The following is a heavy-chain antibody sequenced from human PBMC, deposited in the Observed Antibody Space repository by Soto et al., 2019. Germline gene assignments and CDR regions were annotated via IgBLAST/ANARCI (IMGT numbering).Heavy chain of an antibody. Sequence: QVQLQESGPGLVKPSETLSLTCSVSGGSVSSGSYYWSWIQQSPGKGLEWIGYLYLRGSTYKNPSLRGRVSISGDTTKNQLSLELRSVTAADTAIYYCLRGSRQWFENWGQGILVTVSS. V-gene: IGHV4-61*01. CDR3: LRGSRQWFEN. J-gene: IGHJ4*02. CDR1: GGSVSSGSYY. CDR2: LYLRGST. D-gene: IGHD3-10*01.